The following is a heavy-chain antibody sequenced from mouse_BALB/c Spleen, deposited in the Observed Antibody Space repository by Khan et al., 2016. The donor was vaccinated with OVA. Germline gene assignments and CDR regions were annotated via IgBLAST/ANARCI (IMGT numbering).Heavy chain of an antibody. CDR3: ARHGGGYFSWFAY. J-gene: IGHJ3*01. V-gene: IGHV1-9*01. CDR1: VYTFSSYW. CDR2: ILPGSDSP. Sequence: QVQLKQSGTELLKPGASVKISCKATVYTFSSYWIEWIKQRSGHGLEWIGEILPGSDSPNYNERFMGKATFTADTSSNTAYMQLSSLTSEDSAVYYCARHGGGYFSWFAYWGQGTIVTVSA. D-gene: IGHD2-3*01.